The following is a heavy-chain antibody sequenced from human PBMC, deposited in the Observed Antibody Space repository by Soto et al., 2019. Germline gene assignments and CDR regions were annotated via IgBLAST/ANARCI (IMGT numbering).Heavy chain of an antibody. CDR2: VNPSGGHT. CDR1: GDTFTDYY. Sequence: QVQLMQSGAEVKKPGASVKVSCKASGDTFTDYYIHWVRQAPGQGLEWMGTVNPSGGHTTYAQHFLGRVTMTRDTSTSTLYMELTSRTSEDTAVYYCARGGQVVVVTAALDYWGQGTLVTVSS. D-gene: IGHD2-21*02. V-gene: IGHV1-46*01. CDR3: ARGGQVVVVTAALDY. J-gene: IGHJ4*02.